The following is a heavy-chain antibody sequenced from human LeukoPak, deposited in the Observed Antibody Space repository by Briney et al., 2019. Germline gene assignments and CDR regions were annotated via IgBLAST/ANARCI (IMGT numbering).Heavy chain of an antibody. J-gene: IGHJ5*02. Sequence: SETLSLTCTVSGGSISSGGYYWSWIRQHPGKGLEWIGYIYYSGSTYYNPSLKSRVPISADTSKNQFSLKLGSVPAADTAVYYCARFQNYDFWSGYMEFDPWGRETRVTVSS. CDR1: GGSISSGGYY. CDR2: IYYSGST. V-gene: IGHV4-31*03. D-gene: IGHD3-3*01. CDR3: ARFQNYDFWSGYMEFDP.